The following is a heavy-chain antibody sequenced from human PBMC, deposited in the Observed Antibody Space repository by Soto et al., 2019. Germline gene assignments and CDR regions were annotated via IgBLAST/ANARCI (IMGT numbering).Heavy chain of an antibody. V-gene: IGHV4-59*08. CDR2: IYYSGST. CDR3: ATVMITFGGVRPRNAFDI. J-gene: IGHJ3*02. D-gene: IGHD3-16*01. Sequence: SETLSLTCTASGGSISSYYWSWIRQPPGKGLEWIGYIYYSGSTNYNPSLKSRVTISVDTSKNQFSLKLSSVTAADTAVYYCATVMITFGGVRPRNAFDIWGQGTMVTVSS. CDR1: GGSISSYY.